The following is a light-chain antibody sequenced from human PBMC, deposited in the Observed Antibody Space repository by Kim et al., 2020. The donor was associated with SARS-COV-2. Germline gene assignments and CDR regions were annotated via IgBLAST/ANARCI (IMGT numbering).Light chain of an antibody. V-gene: IGLV1-51*01. CDR2: DND. Sequence: QSVLTQPPSVSAAPGQKVTISCSRSSSNIGRNYVSWYQQLPGTAPKLLIYDNDKRPSGIPDRFSGSKSGTSATLGITGLQTGDEADYYCGTWDSNLAAGVFGGGTKVTVL. CDR1: SSNIGRNY. J-gene: IGLJ3*02. CDR3: GTWDSNLAAGV.